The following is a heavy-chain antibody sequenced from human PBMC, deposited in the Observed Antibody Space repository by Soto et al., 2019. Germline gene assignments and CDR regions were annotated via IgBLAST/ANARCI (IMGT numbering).Heavy chain of an antibody. V-gene: IGHV1-69*06. CDR2: IIPIFGTA. CDR3: ARVPPVRAYCGGDCYVFDY. Sequence: VASVKVSCKASGGTFSSYAISWVRQAPGQGLEWMGGIIPIFGTANYAQKFQGRVTITADKSTSTAYMELSSLRSEDTAVYYCARVPPVRAYCGGDCYVFDYWGQGTLVTVSS. CDR1: GGTFSSYA. J-gene: IGHJ4*02. D-gene: IGHD2-21*02.